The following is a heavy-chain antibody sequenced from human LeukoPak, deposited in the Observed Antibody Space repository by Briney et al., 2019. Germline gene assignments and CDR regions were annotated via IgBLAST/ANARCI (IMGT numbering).Heavy chain of an antibody. V-gene: IGHV1-46*01. CDR3: AREGPRSWVARPPFDY. CDR1: GYTFTGYY. D-gene: IGHD1-26*01. J-gene: IGHJ4*02. CDR2: INPSGGST. Sequence: ASVKVSCKASGYTFTGYYMHWVRQAPGQGLEWMGIINPSGGSTSYAQKFQGRVTMTRDMSTSTVYMELSSLRSEDTAVYYCAREGPRSWVARPPFDYWGQGTLVTVSS.